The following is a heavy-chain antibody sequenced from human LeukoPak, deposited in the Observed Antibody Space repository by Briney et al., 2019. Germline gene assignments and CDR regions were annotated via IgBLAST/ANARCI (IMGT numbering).Heavy chain of an antibody. V-gene: IGHV3-15*01. CDR1: TFTISGYW. CDR2: IKSKTDGGTT. Sequence: PGGSLRLSCAASTFTISGYWMSWVRQAPGKGLEWVGRIKSKTDGGTTDYPAPVKGRFTISRDDSKNTLYLQMNSLKTEDTAVYYCTRENHDFWSGYYFDYWGQGTLVTVSS. CDR3: TRENHDFWSGYYFDY. J-gene: IGHJ4*02. D-gene: IGHD3-3*01.